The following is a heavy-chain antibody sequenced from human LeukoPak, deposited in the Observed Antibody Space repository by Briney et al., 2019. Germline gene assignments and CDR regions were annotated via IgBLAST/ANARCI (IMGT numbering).Heavy chain of an antibody. V-gene: IGHV4-38-2*02. D-gene: IGHD6-19*01. CDR3: ARAPAGWYYYYYMDV. Sequence: PSETLPLTCTVSGYSSSSGYYWGWIRQPPGKGLEWIGSIYHSGSTYYNPSLKSRVTISVDTSKNQFSLKLSSVTAADTAVYYCARAPAGWYYYYYMDVWGKGTTVTVSS. CDR1: GYSSSSGYY. J-gene: IGHJ6*03. CDR2: IYHSGST.